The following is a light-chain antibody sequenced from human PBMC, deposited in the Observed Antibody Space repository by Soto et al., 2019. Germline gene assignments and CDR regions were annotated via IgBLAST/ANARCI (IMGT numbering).Light chain of an antibody. CDR2: GNT. V-gene: IGLV1-40*01. CDR1: SSNIGAGYD. CDR3: QSYVSKLSGVV. Sequence: QSVLTQAPSVSRAPGQRVTISCTGSSSNIGAGYDVHWYQQVPGTAPRLLIYGNTKRPSGVPHLFSGAKSATSASLAITGLQAEDESEYYCQSYVSKLSGVVFVGGTKLTVL. J-gene: IGLJ7*01.